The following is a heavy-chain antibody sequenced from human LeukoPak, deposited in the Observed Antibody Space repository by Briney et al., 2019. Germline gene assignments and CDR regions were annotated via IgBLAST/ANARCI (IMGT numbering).Heavy chain of an antibody. Sequence: GGSLRLSCEASGFSMSVYWMSWVRQAPGKGLEWVGNVKQDGSERNYVDSVKGRFTISRDSVKKSLNLQMNSLRAEDTAVYYCARDWGAYYHFFDYWGQGTLVTVSS. V-gene: IGHV3-7*01. CDR2: VKQDGSER. CDR1: GFSMSVYW. CDR3: ARDWGAYYHFFDY. J-gene: IGHJ4*02. D-gene: IGHD3-22*01.